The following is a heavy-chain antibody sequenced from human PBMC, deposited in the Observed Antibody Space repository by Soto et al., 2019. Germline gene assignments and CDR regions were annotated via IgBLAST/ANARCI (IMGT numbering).Heavy chain of an antibody. Sequence: EVQLLESGGGLVQPGGSLRLSCAASGFTFSSYAMSWVRQAPGKGLEWVSAISGSGGSTYDADSVKGRFTISRDNSKNTLYMQMNSLRAEDTAVYYCATSGGQAPVGLNDYWGQGTLVTVSS. CDR1: GFTFSSYA. V-gene: IGHV3-23*01. CDR3: ATSGGQAPVGLNDY. J-gene: IGHJ4*02. D-gene: IGHD1-26*01. CDR2: ISGSGGST.